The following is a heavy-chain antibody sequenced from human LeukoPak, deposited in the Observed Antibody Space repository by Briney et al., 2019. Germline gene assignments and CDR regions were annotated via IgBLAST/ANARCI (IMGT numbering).Heavy chain of an antibody. Sequence: SETLSLTCTVSGGSISSYYWSWIRQPPGKGLEGIGHIYYSGSTNYSPSLKSRVTISVDTSKNQFSLKLSSVTAADTAVYYCARDRRYYGSGSNTYYFDYWGQGTLVTVSS. CDR1: GGSISSYY. D-gene: IGHD3-10*01. CDR2: IYYSGST. V-gene: IGHV4-59*01. J-gene: IGHJ4*02. CDR3: ARDRRYYGSGSNTYYFDY.